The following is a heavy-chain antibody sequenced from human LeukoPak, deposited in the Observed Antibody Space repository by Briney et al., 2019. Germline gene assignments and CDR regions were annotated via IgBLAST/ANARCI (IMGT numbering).Heavy chain of an antibody. Sequence: SETLSLTCAVYGGSFSGYYWSWIRQPPGKGLEWIGEINHSGSTNYNPSLKSRVTISVDTSKNQFSLKLSSVTAADTAVYYCARHSTAPMILRFFPPHFDYWGQGTLVTVSS. CDR1: GGSFSGYY. V-gene: IGHV4-34*01. CDR2: INHSGST. J-gene: IGHJ4*02. D-gene: IGHD3-3*01. CDR3: ARHSTAPMILRFFPPHFDY.